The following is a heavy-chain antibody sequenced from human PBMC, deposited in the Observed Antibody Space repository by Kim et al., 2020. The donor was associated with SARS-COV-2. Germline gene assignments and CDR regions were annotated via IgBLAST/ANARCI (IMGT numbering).Heavy chain of an antibody. V-gene: IGHV1-2*02. D-gene: IGHD6-13*01. Sequence: YAQMFQGRFNMTRDTSISTAYMELSRLRSDDTAVYYCARQYSSSWYHFDYWGQGTLVTVSS. J-gene: IGHJ4*02. CDR3: ARQYSSSWYHFDY.